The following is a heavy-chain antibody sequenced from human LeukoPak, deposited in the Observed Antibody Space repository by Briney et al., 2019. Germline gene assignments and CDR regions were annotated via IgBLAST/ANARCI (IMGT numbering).Heavy chain of an antibody. CDR3: ARVHPYGSGLFDY. J-gene: IGHJ4*02. CDR1: GGSISSGGYY. CDR2: IYKNGNT. V-gene: IGHV4-31*03. D-gene: IGHD3-10*01. Sequence: SETLSLTCTVSGGSISSGGYYWSWVRQHPGKGLEWIGYIYKNGNTYYNPSLKSRVTISVDTSKNQFSLKLNSVTAADTAVYYCARVHPYGSGLFDYWGQGTLVTVSS.